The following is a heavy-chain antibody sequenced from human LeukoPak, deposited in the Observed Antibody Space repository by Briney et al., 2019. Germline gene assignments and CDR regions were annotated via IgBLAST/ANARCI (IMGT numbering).Heavy chain of an antibody. Sequence: PGGSLRLSCAASGFTFSDQYIDWVRQAPGKGLEWVGRIANKRNRYTTGYATSVRGRFVISRDDSKDSLFLQMNDLKTEDTAVYHCTRGYSGANVYAFDVWGQGTMVTVSA. J-gene: IGHJ3*01. CDR3: TRGYSGANVYAFDV. CDR1: GFTFSDQY. V-gene: IGHV3-72*01. CDR2: IANKRNRYTT. D-gene: IGHD5-12*01.